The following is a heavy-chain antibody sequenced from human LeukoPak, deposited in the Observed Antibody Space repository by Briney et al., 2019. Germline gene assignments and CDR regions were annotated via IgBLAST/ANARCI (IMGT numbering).Heavy chain of an antibody. V-gene: IGHV3-9*03. CDR2: ISWNSGSI. D-gene: IGHD1-1*01. J-gene: IGHJ4*02. Sequence: GGSLRLSCAASGFTFDDYAMHWVRQAPGKGLEWVSGISWNSGSIGYADSVKGRFTISRDNAKNSLYLQMNSLRAEDMALYYCAKKAGDDDNFDYWGQGTLVTVSP. CDR3: AKKAGDDDNFDY. CDR1: GFTFDDYA.